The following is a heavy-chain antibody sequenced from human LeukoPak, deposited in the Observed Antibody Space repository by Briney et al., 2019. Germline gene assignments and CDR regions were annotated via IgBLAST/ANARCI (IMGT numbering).Heavy chain of an antibody. CDR3: ARGWFGEPIVDY. CDR1: GFTFTDYG. D-gene: IGHD3-10*01. Sequence: ASVKVSCKASGFTFTDYGFNWVRQAPGQGLEWMGWISAYSGDTNYAQILQDRVSVTTDTSASTAYMELSRLRSDDTAVYYCARGWFGEPIVDYWGQGTLVTVSS. J-gene: IGHJ4*02. V-gene: IGHV1-18*01. CDR2: ISAYSGDT.